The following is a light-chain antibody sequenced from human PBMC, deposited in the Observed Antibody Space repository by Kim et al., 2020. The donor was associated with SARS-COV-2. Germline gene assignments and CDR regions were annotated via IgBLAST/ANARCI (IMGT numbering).Light chain of an antibody. Sequence: SYELTQPPSVSVAPRKTARITCGGNNFGSRSVHWYQQKPGQAPVLVVYDDNDRPSGIPERFSGSKSGNTATLTISSVEAGDEADYYCQVWDNNSVIFGGGTQLTVL. CDR2: DDN. CDR1: NFGSRS. CDR3: QVWDNNSVI. J-gene: IGLJ2*01. V-gene: IGLV3-21*03.